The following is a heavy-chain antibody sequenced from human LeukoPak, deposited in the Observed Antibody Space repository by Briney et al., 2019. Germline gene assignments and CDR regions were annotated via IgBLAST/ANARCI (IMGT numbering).Heavy chain of an antibody. Sequence: GGSLRLSCAASGFTFSSYGMSWVRQAPGKGLEWVSGISGSADSTYYAGSVKGRFTISRDNSKNTLHLQMNSLRAEDTAVYYCAKGGAGYCSSTSCLYYFDYWGQGTPVTVST. J-gene: IGHJ4*02. V-gene: IGHV3-23*01. D-gene: IGHD2-2*01. CDR1: GFTFSSYG. CDR2: ISGSADST. CDR3: AKGGAGYCSSTSCLYYFDY.